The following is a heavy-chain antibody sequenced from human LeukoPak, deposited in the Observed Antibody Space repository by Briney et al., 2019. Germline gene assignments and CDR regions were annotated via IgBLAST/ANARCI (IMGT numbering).Heavy chain of an antibody. CDR3: ARERLVYSSSWGRFDYYGMDV. V-gene: IGHV1-69*04. CDR1: GGTFSSYA. J-gene: IGHJ6*02. CDR2: IIPNLGIA. D-gene: IGHD6-13*01. Sequence: SVKVSCKASGGTFSSYAISWVRQAPGQRLEWMGRIIPNLGIANYAQKFQGRVTITADKSTSTAYMELSSLRSEDTAVYYCARERLVYSSSWGRFDYYGMDVWGQGTTVTVSS.